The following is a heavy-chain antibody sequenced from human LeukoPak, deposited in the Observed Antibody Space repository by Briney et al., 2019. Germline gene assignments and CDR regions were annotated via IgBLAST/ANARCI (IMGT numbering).Heavy chain of an antibody. V-gene: IGHV1-2*02. D-gene: IGHD4-17*01. CDR2: INPNTGVT. J-gene: IGHJ6*02. Sequence: GASVKVSCKASGYTFTDYYMHWVRQAPGHGLEWMGWINPNTGVTNYAQKFQGRVTMTWDTSISTAYMELRSLRSDDTAVYYCARDQYPTVTPLLDYYYYGMDVWGQGTTVTVSS. CDR1: GYTFTDYY. CDR3: ARDQYPTVTPLLDYYYYGMDV.